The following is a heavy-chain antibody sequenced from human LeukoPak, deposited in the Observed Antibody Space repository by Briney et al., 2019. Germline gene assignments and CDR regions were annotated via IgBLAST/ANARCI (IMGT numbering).Heavy chain of an antibody. D-gene: IGHD6-13*01. J-gene: IGHJ4*02. CDR2: IYTSGST. CDR3: ARALRDSSSWSLFDY. Sequence: SETLSLICTVSGGSISSYYWSWIRQPAGKGLEWIGRIYTSGSTNYNPSLKSRVTMSVDTSKNQFSLKLSSVTAADTAVYYCARALRDSSSWSLFDYWGQGTLVTVSS. V-gene: IGHV4-4*07. CDR1: GGSISSYY.